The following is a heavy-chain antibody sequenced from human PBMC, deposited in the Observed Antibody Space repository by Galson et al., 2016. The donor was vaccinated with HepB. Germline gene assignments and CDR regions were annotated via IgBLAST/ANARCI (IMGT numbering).Heavy chain of an antibody. CDR2: INPSGSST. CDR1: GFTSTNYY. CDR3: ARDNSDITVTSWWFDP. Sequence: SVKVSCKASGFTSTNYYIHWVRQAPGQGLEWMGIINPSGSSTAYAQKFQGRVTVTRDTVTSTVYMEMSSLRSEDTAVYYCARDNSDITVTSWWFDPWGQGTLVTVSS. V-gene: IGHV1-46*01. D-gene: IGHD4-11*01. J-gene: IGHJ5*02.